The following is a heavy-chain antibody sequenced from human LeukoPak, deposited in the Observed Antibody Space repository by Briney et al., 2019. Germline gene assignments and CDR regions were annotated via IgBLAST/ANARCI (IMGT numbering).Heavy chain of an antibody. D-gene: IGHD5-24*01. V-gene: IGHV3-30*18. CDR3: AKGGRDGYNWVDY. Sequence: GGSLRLSCAASGFTFSSYGMHWVRQAPGKGLEWVAVISYDGSNKYYADSVKGRFTISRDNSKNTLYLQMNSLRAEDTAVYYCAKGGRDGYNWVDYWGQGTLVTVSS. CDR1: GFTFSSYG. J-gene: IGHJ4*02. CDR2: ISYDGSNK.